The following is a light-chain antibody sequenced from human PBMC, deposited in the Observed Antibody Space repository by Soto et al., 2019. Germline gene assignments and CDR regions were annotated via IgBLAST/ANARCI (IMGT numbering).Light chain of an antibody. CDR3: QHSYSTPHT. Sequence: DIQMTQSPSSLSASVGDRVTITCRASPSISSYLTWYQQKPGKAPNLRIYAASSLQSGVPSRFSGSGSGTDFTLTISSLQPEDFATYYCQHSYSTPHTFGQGTKLEIK. CDR2: AAS. V-gene: IGKV1-39*01. CDR1: PSISSY. J-gene: IGKJ2*01.